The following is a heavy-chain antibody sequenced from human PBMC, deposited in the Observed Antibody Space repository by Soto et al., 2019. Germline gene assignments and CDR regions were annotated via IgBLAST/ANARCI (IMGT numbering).Heavy chain of an antibody. CDR2: IYYSGST. CDR3: ATAYYDYIWGSYPQYYFDY. D-gene: IGHD3-16*02. CDR1: GGSISSSSYY. J-gene: IGHJ4*02. Sequence: SETLSLTCTVSGGSISSSSYYWGWIRQPPGKGLEWIGSIYYSGSTYYNPSLKSRVTISVDTSKNQFSLKLSSVTAADTAVYYCATAYYDYIWGSYPQYYFDYWGQGTLVTVSS. V-gene: IGHV4-39*01.